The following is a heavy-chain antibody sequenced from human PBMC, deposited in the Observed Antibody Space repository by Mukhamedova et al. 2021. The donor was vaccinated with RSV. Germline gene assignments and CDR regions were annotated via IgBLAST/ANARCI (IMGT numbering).Heavy chain of an antibody. V-gene: IGHV1-46*03. CDR3: AMFGVPNPQGNAFDI. Sequence: QWYQRRVTMTRDTSTSTVYMELSSLRSEDTAVYYCAMFGVPNPQGNAFDIWGQGTMVTVSS. D-gene: IGHD3-10*02. J-gene: IGHJ3*02.